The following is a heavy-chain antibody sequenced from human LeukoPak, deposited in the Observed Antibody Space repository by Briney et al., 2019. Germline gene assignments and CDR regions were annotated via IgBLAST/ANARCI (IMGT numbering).Heavy chain of an antibody. CDR3: ARDMWYDYVSGY. Sequence: PGGSLRLSCAASGFTFSSYGMHWVRQAPGKGLEWVAVIWYDGSNKYYADSVKGRFTISRDNSKNTLYLQMNSLRAEDTAVYYCARDMWYDYVSGYWGQGTMVTVSS. CDR2: IWYDGSNK. J-gene: IGHJ4*02. CDR1: GFTFSSYG. D-gene: IGHD3-16*01. V-gene: IGHV3-33*01.